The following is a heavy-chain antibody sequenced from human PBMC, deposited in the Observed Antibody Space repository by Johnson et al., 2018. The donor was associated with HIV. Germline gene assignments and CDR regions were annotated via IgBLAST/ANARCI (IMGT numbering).Heavy chain of an antibody. CDR2: ISGSGGST. CDR1: GFNFDDYG. V-gene: IGHV3-23*04. Sequence: MQLVESGGGVVRPGGSLRLSCAASGFNFDDYGMSWVRQDPGKGLEWVSAISGSGGSTYYADSVKGRFTISRDNSKNTLYLQMNSLRAEDTAVYYCARDRGAFDIWGQGTMVTVSS. J-gene: IGHJ3*02. CDR3: ARDRGAFDI.